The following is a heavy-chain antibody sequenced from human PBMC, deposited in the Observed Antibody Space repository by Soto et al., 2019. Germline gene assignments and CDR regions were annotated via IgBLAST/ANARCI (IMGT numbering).Heavy chain of an antibody. CDR2: IIPIFGTA. CDR1: GGTFSSYA. J-gene: IGHJ6*02. D-gene: IGHD3-16*02. V-gene: IGHV1-69*13. CDR3: ARTAYYDYVWGSYRPGPYYYYGMDV. Sequence: SVKVSCKASGGTFSSYAISWVRQAPGQGLECMGGIIPIFGTANYAQKFQGRVTITADESTSTAYMELSSLRSEDTAVYYCARTAYYDYVWGSYRPGPYYYYGMDVWGQGTTVTVSS.